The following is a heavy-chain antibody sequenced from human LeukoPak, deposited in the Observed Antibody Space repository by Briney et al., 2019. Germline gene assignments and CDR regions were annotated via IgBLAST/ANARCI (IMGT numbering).Heavy chain of an antibody. V-gene: IGHV4-59*01. CDR2: IYYSGST. J-gene: IGHJ4*02. Sequence: SETLSLTCTVSGGSISSYYWSWIRQPPGKGLEWIGYIYYSGSTNYNPSLKSRVTISVDTSKNQFSLKLSSVTAADTAVYYCARDSDYWGQGTLVTVSS. CDR1: GGSISSYY. CDR3: ARDSDY.